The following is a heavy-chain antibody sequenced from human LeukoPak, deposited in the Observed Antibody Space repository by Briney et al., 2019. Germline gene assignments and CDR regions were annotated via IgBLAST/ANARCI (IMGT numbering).Heavy chain of an antibody. CDR2: IIPILGIA. CDR1: GGTFSSYA. J-gene: IGHJ4*02. V-gene: IGHV1-69*04. Sequence: SVKVSCKASGGTFSSYAIGWVRQAPGQGLEWMGRIIPILGIANYAQKFQGRVTITADRSTSTAYMELSSLRSEDTAVCYCARGADYDFWSGLSSWYFDYWGQGTLVTVSS. CDR3: ARGADYDFWSGLSSWYFDY. D-gene: IGHD3-3*01.